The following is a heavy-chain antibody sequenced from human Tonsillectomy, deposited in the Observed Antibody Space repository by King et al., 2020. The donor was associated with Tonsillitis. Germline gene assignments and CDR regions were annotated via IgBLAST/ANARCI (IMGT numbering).Heavy chain of an antibody. V-gene: IGHV3-9*01. CDR1: GFTFDDYA. CDR2: ISWNSGSI. J-gene: IGHJ6*02. CDR3: AKISEPLGYYYYGMDV. D-gene: IGHD1-14*01. Sequence: VQLVESGGGLVQPGRSLRLSCAASGFTFDDYAMHWVRQAPGKGLEWVSGISWNSGSIGYADSVKGRFTISRDNAKNSLYLQMNSLRAEDTALYYCAKISEPLGYYYYGMDVWGQGTTVTVSS.